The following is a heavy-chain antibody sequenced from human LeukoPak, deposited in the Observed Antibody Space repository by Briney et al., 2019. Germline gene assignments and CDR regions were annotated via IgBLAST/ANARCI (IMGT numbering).Heavy chain of an antibody. V-gene: IGHV4-59*04. Sequence: GSLRLSCAASGFTFSSYEMHWVRQAPGKGLEWIANINYGGHTYYNPSVKSRVTLSVDVSKNRFSLNLTSVTAADTALYFCARTHFDSLGWFDPWGQGIQVIVSS. D-gene: IGHD3-9*01. CDR2: INYGGHT. CDR1: GFTFSSYE. CDR3: ARTHFDSLGWFDP. J-gene: IGHJ5*02.